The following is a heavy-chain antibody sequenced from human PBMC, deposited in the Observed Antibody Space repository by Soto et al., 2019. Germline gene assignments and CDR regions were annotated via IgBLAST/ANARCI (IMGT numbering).Heavy chain of an antibody. CDR2: INPNSGGT. J-gene: IGHJ5*02. Sequence: ASAKVSCKASGYTFTGYYMHWVRQAPGQGLEWMGWINPNSGGTNYAQKFQGWVTMTRDTSISTAYMELSGLRSDDTAVYYCARDKAWVSSWTTEPDNWFDPWGQGTLVTVSS. CDR3: ARDKAWVSSWTTEPDNWFDP. D-gene: IGHD6-13*01. CDR1: GYTFTGYY. V-gene: IGHV1-2*04.